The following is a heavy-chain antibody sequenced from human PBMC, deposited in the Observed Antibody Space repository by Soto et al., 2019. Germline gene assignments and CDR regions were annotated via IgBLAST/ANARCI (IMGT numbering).Heavy chain of an antibody. CDR1: GGSISSSSYY. CDR2: IYYSGST. J-gene: IGHJ6*02. V-gene: IGHV4-39*01. CDR3: ARQIVEDFDWAPDGIDV. Sequence: PSETLSLTCTVSGGSISSSSYYWGWIRQPPGKGLEWIGSIYYSGSTYYNPSLKSRVTISVDTSKNQFSLKLGSVTAADTAVYYCARQIVEDFDWAPDGIDVRAQRTTVTGSS. D-gene: IGHD3-9*01.